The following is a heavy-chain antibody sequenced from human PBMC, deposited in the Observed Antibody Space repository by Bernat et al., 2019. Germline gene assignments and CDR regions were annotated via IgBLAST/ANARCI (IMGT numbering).Heavy chain of an antibody. D-gene: IGHD3-10*01. Sequence: QLLLQESGPGLVKASETLSLTCTVSGGSITSRAYYWGWFRQPPGKRLEWIGSAYYGESSNYVSSLKSRVTIFMEPSKNQFSLQLTSVTAADSATYFCATHLRAYASGTNDFESWGQGALVTVSS. CDR1: GGSITSRAYY. CDR3: ATHLRAYASGTNDFES. CDR2: AYYGESS. J-gene: IGHJ4*02. V-gene: IGHV4-39*01.